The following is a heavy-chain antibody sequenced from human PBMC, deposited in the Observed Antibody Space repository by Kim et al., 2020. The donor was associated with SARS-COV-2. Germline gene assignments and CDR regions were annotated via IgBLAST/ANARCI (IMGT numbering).Heavy chain of an antibody. J-gene: IGHJ5*02. D-gene: IGHD3-9*01. CDR3: ARGLGNHNWFDP. CDR2: IKYSGTT. V-gene: IGHV4-59*01. CDR1: GGSITTNY. Sequence: SETLSLTCTVSGGSITTNYWSWIRQPPGKGLEWIGFIKYSGTTNYNPSLKSRVTISVDKSKTQFSLRLSSVTAADTAVYYCARGLGNHNWFDPWGQGALVTVSS.